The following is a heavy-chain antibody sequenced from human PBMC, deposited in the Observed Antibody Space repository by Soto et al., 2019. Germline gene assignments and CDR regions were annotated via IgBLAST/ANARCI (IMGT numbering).Heavy chain of an antibody. V-gene: IGHV4-39*02. CDR3: TREDSSTSEY. CDR1: GGSISSTSHH. J-gene: IGHJ4*02. D-gene: IGHD6-13*01. Sequence: PSETLSLTCTVSGGSISSTSHHWAWIRQPPGKGLEWIGSIYYSGTTYYNPSLKSRLTIFVDTSKNQFSLKLSSVTAAYTALYYCTREDSSTSEYCSQGTLVTVSS. CDR2: IYYSGTT.